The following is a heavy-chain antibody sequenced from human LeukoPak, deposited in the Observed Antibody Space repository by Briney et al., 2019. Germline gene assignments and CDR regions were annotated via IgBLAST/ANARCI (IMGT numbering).Heavy chain of an antibody. D-gene: IGHD2-15*01. Sequence: SQTLSLTCAVSGGSISSGGYSWSWIRQPPGKGLEWIGYIYHSGSTYYNPSLKSRVTISVDRSKNQLSLKLSSVTAADTAVYYCARGEGYCSGGSCYSLLFDYWGQGTLVTVSS. CDR3: ARGEGYCSGGSCYSLLFDY. J-gene: IGHJ4*02. CDR1: GGSISSGGYS. V-gene: IGHV4-30-2*01. CDR2: IYHSGST.